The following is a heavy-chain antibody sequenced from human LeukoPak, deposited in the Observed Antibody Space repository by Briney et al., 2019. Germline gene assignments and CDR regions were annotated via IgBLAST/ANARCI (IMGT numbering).Heavy chain of an antibody. Sequence: PGGSLRLSCAASGFTFSSYAMNWVRQAPGKGLEWVSAISGSGHNTYYADSVKGRFTISRDNSQNTLYLQMSSPRAEDTAVYYCAKDQVGVHYNWGQGTLVTVSS. V-gene: IGHV3-23*01. D-gene: IGHD1-26*01. J-gene: IGHJ4*02. CDR2: ISGSGHNT. CDR3: AKDQVGVHYN. CDR1: GFTFSSYA.